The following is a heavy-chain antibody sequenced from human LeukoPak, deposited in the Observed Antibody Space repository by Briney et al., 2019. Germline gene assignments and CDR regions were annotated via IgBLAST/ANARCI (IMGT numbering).Heavy chain of an antibody. CDR2: ISAYNGNT. D-gene: IGHD1-26*01. V-gene: IGHV1-18*01. J-gene: IGHJ5*02. CDR3: ARDRSGSYYDWFDP. Sequence: ASVKVSCKASGYTFTSFGIIWVRQAPGQGLEWMGWISAYNGNTNYAQNLQGRVTMTTDTSTSTAYMELRSLRSDDTAVYYCARDRSGSYYDWFDPWGRGTLVTVSS. CDR1: GYTFTSFG.